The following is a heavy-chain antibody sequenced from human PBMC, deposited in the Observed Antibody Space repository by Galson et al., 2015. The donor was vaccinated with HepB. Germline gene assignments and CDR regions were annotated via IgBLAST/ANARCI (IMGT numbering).Heavy chain of an antibody. V-gene: IGHV1-2*02. D-gene: IGHD2-2*01. CDR1: GYTFTAFS. Sequence: SVKVSCKASGYTFTAFSLHWLRQAPGQGLEWMGSISPNTGDTTLASRFQGRVTLTRDTSTNTAFLGMSGLSSDDTAIYYCARLDWHSDIVLVPLDLRKKWLGRGFDPWGQGTLVAVSA. J-gene: IGHJ5*02. CDR2: ISPNTGDT. CDR3: ARLDWHSDIVLVPLDLRKKWLGRGFDP.